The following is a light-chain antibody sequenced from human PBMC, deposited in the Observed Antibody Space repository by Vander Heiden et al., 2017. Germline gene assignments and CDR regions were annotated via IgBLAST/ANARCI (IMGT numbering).Light chain of an antibody. V-gene: IGKV3-20*01. J-gene: IGKJ4*01. Sequence: EIVLTQSPGTLPLSPGERATLSCRASQRVSSSYLAWNQQKPGQPPRLLIYCASSRATGIPDRFSGSGSGTDVTLTISRLEPEDFAVYYCQQYCSSPQSWLTFGGGTKVEIK. CDR1: QRVSSSY. CDR3: QQYCSSPQSWLT. CDR2: CAS.